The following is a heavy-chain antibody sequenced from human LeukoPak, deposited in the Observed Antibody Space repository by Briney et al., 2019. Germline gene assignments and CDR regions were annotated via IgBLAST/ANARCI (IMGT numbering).Heavy chain of an antibody. V-gene: IGHV5-51*01. J-gene: IGHJ3*01. D-gene: IGHD6-13*01. CDR3: ARTGVATSGDTFDF. CDR1: GSTFTSYW. CDR2: IYPGDSDT. Sequence: GESLKISCKSSGSTFTSYWIGWVRQLPGKGLEWMGIIYPGDSDTRYSPSFQGQVTISADKSISTAYLQWSSLKASDTAMYYCARTGVATSGDTFDFWGQGTMVTVSS.